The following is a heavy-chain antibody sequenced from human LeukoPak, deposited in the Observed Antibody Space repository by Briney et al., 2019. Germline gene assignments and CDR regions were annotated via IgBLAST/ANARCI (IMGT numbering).Heavy chain of an antibody. D-gene: IGHD6-13*01. CDR1: GGSFSGYY. Sequence: SETLSLTCAVYGGSFSGYYWSWIRHPPGKGLELIGEINHSGSTNYNPSLKSRVTISVDTSKNQFSLKLSSVTAADTAVYYCARRYSSSQGRYFQHWGQGTLVTVSS. V-gene: IGHV4-34*01. J-gene: IGHJ1*01. CDR3: ARRYSSSQGRYFQH. CDR2: INHSGST.